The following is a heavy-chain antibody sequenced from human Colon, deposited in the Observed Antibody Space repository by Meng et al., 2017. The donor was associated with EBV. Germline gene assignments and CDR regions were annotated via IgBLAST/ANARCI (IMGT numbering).Heavy chain of an antibody. V-gene: IGHV4-39*01. Sequence: QSQLQESGPGLVKPSXXRSCTCSVSGGSISTSGYYWGWIRKPPGKGLEWIGSIGHSGFTYYTPSLKSRVAVSLDTSKSQFSLMLTSVTAADTAVYYCVRSSAWVRTGFDPWGQGTLVIVSS. J-gene: IGHJ5*02. CDR3: VRSSAWVRTGFDP. CDR2: IGHSGFT. D-gene: IGHD6-19*01. CDR1: GGSISTSGYY.